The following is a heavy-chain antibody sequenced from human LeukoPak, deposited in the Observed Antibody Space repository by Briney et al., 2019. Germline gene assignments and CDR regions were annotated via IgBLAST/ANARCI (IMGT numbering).Heavy chain of an antibody. Sequence: GASVKVSCKASGYTFTSYAMNWVRQAPGHGLEGMGWINTNIGNATYAQGFTGRFVFSLDTSVSTAYLQISSLKAEDTAVYYCARDHHGDDSRGYAFDIWGQGTMVTVSS. CDR2: INTNIGNA. CDR1: GYTFTSYA. CDR3: ARDHHGDDSRGYAFDI. D-gene: IGHD4-17*01. V-gene: IGHV7-4-1*02. J-gene: IGHJ3*02.